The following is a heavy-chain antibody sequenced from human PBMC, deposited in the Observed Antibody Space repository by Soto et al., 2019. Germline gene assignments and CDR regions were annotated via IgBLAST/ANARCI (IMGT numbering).Heavy chain of an antibody. CDR1: GGSFSGYY. CDR2: INHSGNT. J-gene: IGHJ4*02. D-gene: IGHD6-13*01. Sequence: SETMSLTCAVYGGSFSGYYWSWIRQPPGKGLEWIGEINHSGNTNYNPSLKSRVTISVDTSKNQLFLNLSSVTAADTAMYYCARHHVRGRTIAGAAEFWGQGTLVTVSS. CDR3: ARHHVRGRTIAGAAEF. V-gene: IGHV4-34*01.